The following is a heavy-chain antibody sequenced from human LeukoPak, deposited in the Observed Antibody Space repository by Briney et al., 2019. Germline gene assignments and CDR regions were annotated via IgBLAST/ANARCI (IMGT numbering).Heavy chain of an antibody. CDR3: AKGESIAIDAFDI. CDR2: ISASGRST. V-gene: IGHV3-23*01. J-gene: IGHJ3*02. CDR1: GFTFSNYA. D-gene: IGHD6-6*01. Sequence: GGSLRLSCAASGFTFSNYAMTWVRQAPGKGLEWVSTISASGRSTYYVDSVKGRFTISRDNSKNTLYLQMNSLRAEDTAVYYCAKGESIAIDAFDIWGQGTMVTVSS.